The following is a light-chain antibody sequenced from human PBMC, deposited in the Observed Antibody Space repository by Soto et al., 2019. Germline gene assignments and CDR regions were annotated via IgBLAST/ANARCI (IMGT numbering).Light chain of an antibody. J-gene: IGLJ1*01. CDR1: RSDVGGYNF. CDR2: EVD. V-gene: IGLV2-8*01. Sequence: QSALTQPPSAPWSPGQSVTISCTGTRSDVGGYNFVSWNQQHPCKAPKLMIYEVDKRPSGVPDRFSGSKSGNTASLIVFGLQAEDEADYYCISYAVTTSYVFGTGTKVTVL. CDR3: ISYAVTTSYV.